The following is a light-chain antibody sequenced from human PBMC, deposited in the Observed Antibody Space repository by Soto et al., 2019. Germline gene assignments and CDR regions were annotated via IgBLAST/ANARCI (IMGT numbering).Light chain of an antibody. J-gene: IGKJ3*01. V-gene: IGKV3-11*01. CDR3: QQRSHWPPT. Sequence: EIVLTQSPATLSLSPGERATLSCRASQSVSSYLAWYQQKPGQAPRLLIYDASNRATGIPARFSGSGSGTDFTLTSSRLESEFFAVYYCQQRSHWPPTFGPGTKVDIK. CDR2: DAS. CDR1: QSVSSY.